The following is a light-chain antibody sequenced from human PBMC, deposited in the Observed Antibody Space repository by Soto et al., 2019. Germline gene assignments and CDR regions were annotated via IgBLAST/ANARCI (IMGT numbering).Light chain of an antibody. CDR2: DAS. V-gene: IGKV3-15*01. Sequence: EIVMTQSPATLSVSPGERATLSCRASQSVSSKLAWYQQKPGQGPRLLIYDASSRATGIPARFSGSGSGTEFTLTISSLQSEDFAVYYCQHYSTWLWTFGQGTKVENK. CDR3: QHYSTWLWT. CDR1: QSVSSK. J-gene: IGKJ1*01.